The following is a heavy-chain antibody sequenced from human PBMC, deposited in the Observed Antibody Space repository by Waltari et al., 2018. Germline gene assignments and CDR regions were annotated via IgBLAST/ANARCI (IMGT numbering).Heavy chain of an antibody. V-gene: IGHV4-59*08. D-gene: IGHD4-4*01. J-gene: IGHJ5*02. CDR2: IYHSGIT. CDR1: PGSIRSFY. CDR3: ARTAPPYSNAAYGGWSDP. Sequence: QVQLQESGPGLVKPSETLSLTCTVSPGSIRSFYWSWLRLPPGKGLEWIGYIYHSGITSYNPSLKSRVTIGVDTSKNQFSLKMRSVTAADTAVYYCARTAPPYSNAAYGGWSDPWGQGTLVAVSS.